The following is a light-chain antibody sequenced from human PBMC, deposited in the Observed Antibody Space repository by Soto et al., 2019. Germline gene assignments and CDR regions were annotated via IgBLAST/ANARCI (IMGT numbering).Light chain of an antibody. CDR2: AAS. Sequence: DIQMTQSPSSLSASVGDRVTITCRASQSVRNYLNWYQQKPGIAPKLLIYAASNLQSGVPSRFSGSGSGTDFTLTISSLQPEDFATYYCQQSYSSPPTLGQGTRVEIK. V-gene: IGKV1-39*01. J-gene: IGKJ1*01. CDR3: QQSYSSPPT. CDR1: QSVRNY.